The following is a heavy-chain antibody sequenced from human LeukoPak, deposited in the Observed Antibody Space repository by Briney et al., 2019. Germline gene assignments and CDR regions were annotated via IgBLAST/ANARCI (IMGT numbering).Heavy chain of an antibody. Sequence: GGSLRLSCEVSGFSFSNFAMSWVRQAAGEGLEWVSAISGSGGSTYYAGSVQGRFTISRDNSKNTLYLQMNSLRAEDTAVYYCARDRASYGYLRGFDYWGQGTLVTVSS. CDR1: GFSFSNFA. CDR2: ISGSGGST. D-gene: IGHD5-18*01. V-gene: IGHV3-23*01. CDR3: ARDRASYGYLRGFDY. J-gene: IGHJ4*02.